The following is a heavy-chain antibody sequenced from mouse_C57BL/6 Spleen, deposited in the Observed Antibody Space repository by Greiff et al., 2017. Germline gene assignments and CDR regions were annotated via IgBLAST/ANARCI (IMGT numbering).Heavy chain of an antibody. CDR2: INPGSGGT. J-gene: IGHJ2*01. V-gene: IGHV1-54*01. Sequence: QVQLKESGAELVRPGTSVKVSCKASGYAFTNYLIEWVKQRPGQGLEWIGVINPGSGGTNYNEKFKGKATLTADKSSSTAYMQLSSLTSEDSAVYFCAREGDYWGQGTTLTVSS. CDR3: AREGDY. CDR1: GYAFTNYL.